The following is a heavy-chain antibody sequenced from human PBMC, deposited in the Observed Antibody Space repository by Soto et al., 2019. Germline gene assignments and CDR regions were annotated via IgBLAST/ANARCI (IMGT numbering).Heavy chain of an antibody. CDR3: ARYLSSGPIDY. Sequence: GGSLRLSCAASGFTFSSYWMSWVRQRAGKGLEWVANINQDGSQKYYVDSVKGRFTISRDNAKNSLYLQMNSLRVEDTAVYYCARYLSSGPIDYWGQGTLVTVSS. V-gene: IGHV3-7*04. CDR1: GFTFSSYW. CDR2: INQDGSQK. J-gene: IGHJ4*02. D-gene: IGHD2-8*02.